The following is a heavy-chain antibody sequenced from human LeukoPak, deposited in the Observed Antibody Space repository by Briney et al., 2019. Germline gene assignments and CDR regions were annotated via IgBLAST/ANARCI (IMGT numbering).Heavy chain of an antibody. V-gene: IGHV4-4*07. CDR3: ARGYDSSCYYHNWFDS. D-gene: IGHD3-22*01. J-gene: IGHJ5*01. CDR1: GGSISSYY. CDR2: IYTSGST. Sequence: SETLSLTCTVSGGSISSYYWSWIQQPAGKGLEGIGRIYTSGSTNYNPSLKSRVTMSVDTSKNQFSLKLSSVTAADTAVYYCARGYDSSCYYHNWFDSWGQGTLVTVSS.